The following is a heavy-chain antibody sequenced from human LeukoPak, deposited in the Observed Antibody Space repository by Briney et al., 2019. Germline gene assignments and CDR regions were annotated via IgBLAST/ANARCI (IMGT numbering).Heavy chain of an antibody. V-gene: IGHV1-69*13. CDR3: ARAKEGGGRELHYYFDY. CDR2: IIPIFGTA. CDR1: GGTFSSYA. J-gene: IGHJ4*02. D-gene: IGHD1-26*01. Sequence: SVKVSCKASGGTFSSYAISWVRQAPGQGLEWMGGIIPIFGTANYAQKFQGRVTITADESTSTAYTELSSLRSEDTAVYYCARAKEGGGRELHYYFDYWGQGTLVTVSS.